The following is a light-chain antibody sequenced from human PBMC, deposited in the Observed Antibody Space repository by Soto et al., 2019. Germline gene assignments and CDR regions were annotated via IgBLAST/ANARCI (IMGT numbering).Light chain of an antibody. CDR2: GAS. CDR1: QSVSSSD. CDR3: QQYGSSQS. J-gene: IGKJ2*01. Sequence: EIVLTQSPGTLSLSPGERATLSCRASQSVSSSDLAWYQQKPGQAPRLLIYGASSRATGIPDRFSGSGSGTDFTLTISRLEREDFAVYYCQQYGSSQSFGQGTKLEIK. V-gene: IGKV3-20*01.